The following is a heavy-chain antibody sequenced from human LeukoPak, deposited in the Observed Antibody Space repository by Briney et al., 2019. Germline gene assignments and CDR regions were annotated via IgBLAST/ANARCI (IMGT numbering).Heavy chain of an antibody. CDR2: IYYSGST. J-gene: IGHJ5*02. CDR1: GGSISSGGYY. D-gene: IGHD5-24*01. Sequence: SETLSLTCTVSGGSISSGGYYWSWIRLHPGKGLEWIGYIYYSGSTYYNPSLKSRVTISVDTSKNQFSLKLSSVTAADTAVYYCARALKVATTRNNWFDPWGQGTLVTVSS. V-gene: IGHV4-31*03. CDR3: ARALKVATTRNNWFDP.